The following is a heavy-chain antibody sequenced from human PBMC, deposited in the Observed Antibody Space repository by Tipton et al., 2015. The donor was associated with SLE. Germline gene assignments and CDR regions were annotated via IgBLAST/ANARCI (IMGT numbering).Heavy chain of an antibody. V-gene: IGHV3-74*01. CDR2: INSDGSST. CDR1: GFTFSSYW. J-gene: IGHJ6*02. D-gene: IGHD3-3*01. CDR3: ARVLITIFGPYGMDV. Sequence: SLRLSCAASGFTFSSYWMHWVRQAPGKGLVWVSRINSDGSSTSYADSVKGRFTISRDNAKNTLYLQMNSLRAEDTAVYYCARVLITIFGPYGMDVWGQGTTVTVSS.